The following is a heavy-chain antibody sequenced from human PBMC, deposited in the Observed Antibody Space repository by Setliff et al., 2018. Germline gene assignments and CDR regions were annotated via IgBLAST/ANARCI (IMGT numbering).Heavy chain of an antibody. Sequence: SETLSLTCSASGVDVIERLYYWSWVRQSPGKGLEWIGTRYYTGTTFYNPSLESRVAVSLDASEKKFSLNLRSVTTADTAVYYCARESRFGYSGYDCAFDYWGQGMLVTVSS. CDR1: GVDVIERLYY. J-gene: IGHJ4*02. CDR3: ARESRFGYSGYDCAFDY. CDR2: RYYTGTT. V-gene: IGHV4-39*02. D-gene: IGHD5-12*01.